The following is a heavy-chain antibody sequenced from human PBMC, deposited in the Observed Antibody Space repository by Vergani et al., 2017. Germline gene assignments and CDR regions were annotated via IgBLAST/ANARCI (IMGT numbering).Heavy chain of an antibody. CDR1: GFTSAGYA. V-gene: IGHV3-9*02. J-gene: IGHJ5*02. D-gene: IGHD6-6*01. CDR2: ISWNSNSI. Sequence: EVQLEESGGGLVLPGRSLRLSCVASGFTSAGYAMHLVRQAPGKGLEWVSGISWNSNSIGYADSVKGRVTISRDNAKNSLYLQMNSLRAEDTGLYYCAKDLGTSSGGGWFDPWGQGTLVTVSS. CDR3: AKDLGTSSGGGWFDP.